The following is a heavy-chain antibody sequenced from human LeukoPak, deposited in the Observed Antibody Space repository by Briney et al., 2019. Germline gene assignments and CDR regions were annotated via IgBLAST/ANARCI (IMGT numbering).Heavy chain of an antibody. CDR2: SNAGNGNT. CDR3: AKDPKFYRDSSNYVGTAWLAP. CDR1: GYTFTSYA. Sequence: GASVKVSCKASGYTFTSYAMHWVRQAPGQRLEWMGWSNAGNGNTKYSQEFQGRVTITSDTSASTAYMELSSLKPEDMAVYYCAKDPKFYRDSSNYVGTAWLAPWGQGTLVTVSS. V-gene: IGHV1-3*02. J-gene: IGHJ5*02. D-gene: IGHD3-22*01.